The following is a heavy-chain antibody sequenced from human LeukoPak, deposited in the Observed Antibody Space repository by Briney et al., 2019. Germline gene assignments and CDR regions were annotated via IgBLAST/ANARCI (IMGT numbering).Heavy chain of an antibody. D-gene: IGHD3-10*01. V-gene: IGHV4-39*07. CDR2: IYYSGST. J-gene: IGHJ4*02. CDR3: ARAYYYGSGSYYYYFDY. CDR1: GGSISSSSYY. Sequence: PSETLSLICTVSGGSISSSSYYWGWIRQPPGKGLEWVGSIYYSGSTYYNPSLKSRVTISVDTSKNQFSLELSAVTASDTAVYYCARAYYYGSGSYYYYFDYWGQGTLVTVSS.